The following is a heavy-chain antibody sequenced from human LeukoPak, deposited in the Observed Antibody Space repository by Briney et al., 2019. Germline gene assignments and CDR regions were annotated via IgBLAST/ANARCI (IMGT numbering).Heavy chain of an antibody. Sequence: GGSLRPSCAASGFTFDDYAMHWVRQAPGKGLEWVSGISWNSGSIGYADSVKGRFTISRDNAKNSLYLQMNSLRAEDTALYYCAKAGGYQLSDAFDIWGQGTMVTVSS. D-gene: IGHD2-2*01. CDR2: ISWNSGSI. CDR1: GFTFDDYA. J-gene: IGHJ3*02. V-gene: IGHV3-9*01. CDR3: AKAGGYQLSDAFDI.